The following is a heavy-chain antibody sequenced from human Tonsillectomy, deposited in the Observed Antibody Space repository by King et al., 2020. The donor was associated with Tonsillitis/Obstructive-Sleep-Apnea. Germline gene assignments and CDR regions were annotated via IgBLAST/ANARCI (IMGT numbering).Heavy chain of an antibody. CDR1: GGSISSGGYY. D-gene: IGHD2-15*01. Sequence: QLQESGPGLVKPSQTLSLTCTVSGGSISSGGYYWSWIRQHPGKGLEWIGYIYYSGSTYYNPSLKSRVTISVDTSKNQFSLKLSSVTAADTAVYYWAGDARGYCSGGSCAQFDCWGQGTLVTVSS. J-gene: IGHJ4*02. CDR3: AGDARGYCSGGSCAQFDC. CDR2: IYYSGST. V-gene: IGHV4-31*03.